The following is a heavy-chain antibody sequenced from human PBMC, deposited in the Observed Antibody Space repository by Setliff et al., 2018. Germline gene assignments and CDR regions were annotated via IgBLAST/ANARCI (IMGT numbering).Heavy chain of an antibody. CDR2: INHTGST. D-gene: IGHD2-2*01. V-gene: IGHV4-34*01. Sequence: SETLSLTCAVYGGSFSGYYWSWIRQPPGKGLELIGEINHTGSTNYNPSLKSRVTISVDTSKNQFSLRLSSVTAADTAVYYCARGYCSSAGCFFAGWFDPWGQGTLVTVSS. J-gene: IGHJ5*02. CDR1: GGSFSGYY. CDR3: ARGYCSSAGCFFAGWFDP.